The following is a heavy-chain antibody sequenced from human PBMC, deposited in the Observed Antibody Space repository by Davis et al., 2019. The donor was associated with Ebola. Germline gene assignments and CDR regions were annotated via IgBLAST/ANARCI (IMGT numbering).Heavy chain of an antibody. J-gene: IGHJ3*02. Sequence: AASVKVSCKASGYTFTNYYMHWVRQAPGQGLEWMGMINPNDGRTIYAQKFQGRVTVTRDTSTTTVYMDLSSLRSEDTALSYGTTPGGQDSGYDVFDIWGQGTMVTVSS. V-gene: IGHV1-46*03. D-gene: IGHD5-12*01. CDR2: INPNDGRT. CDR3: TTPGGQDSGYDVFDI. CDR1: GYTFTNYY.